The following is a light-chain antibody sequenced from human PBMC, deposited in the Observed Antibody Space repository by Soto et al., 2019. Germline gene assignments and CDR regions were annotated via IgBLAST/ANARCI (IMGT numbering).Light chain of an antibody. CDR1: SSDVGSYNY. V-gene: IGLV2-8*01. CDR3: TSYAGSNNPVV. J-gene: IGLJ3*02. CDR2: GVN. Sequence: QSALTQPPSASGSPGQSVTISCTGTSSDVGSYNYVSWYQQHPDKAPKLIIYGVNERPSGVPDRFSGSKSGNTASLTVSGLQAEDEADYYCTSYAGSNNPVVFGGGTKPTVL.